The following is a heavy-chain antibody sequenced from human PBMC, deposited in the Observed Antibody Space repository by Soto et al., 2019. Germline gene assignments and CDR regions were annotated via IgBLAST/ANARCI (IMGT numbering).Heavy chain of an antibody. Sequence: QVQLQESGPGLVKPSQTLSLTCTVSGGSISSGDYYWSWIRQPPGKGLEWIGYIYYSGSTYYNPSLKSRVTLPVDTSKNQFSLKLSSVTAADTAVYYCARYGDSSGYFTPDHYYFDYWGQGTLVTVSS. V-gene: IGHV4-30-4*01. CDR3: ARYGDSSGYFTPDHYYFDY. CDR2: IYYSGST. D-gene: IGHD3-22*01. J-gene: IGHJ4*02. CDR1: GGSISSGDYY.